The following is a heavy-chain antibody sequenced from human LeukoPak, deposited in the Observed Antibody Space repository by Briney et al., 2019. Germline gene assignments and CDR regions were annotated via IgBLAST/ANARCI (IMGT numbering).Heavy chain of an antibody. CDR2: ISAYNGNT. CDR1: GYTFTSYG. Sequence: ASVKVSCKASGYTFTSYGISWVRQAPGQGLEWMGWISAYNGNTNYAQKLQGRVTMTTDTSTSTAYMELRSLRSDDTAVYYCTVVVVAAKAFDIWGQGTMVSLSS. D-gene: IGHD2-15*01. V-gene: IGHV1-18*01. CDR3: TVVVVAAKAFDI. J-gene: IGHJ3*02.